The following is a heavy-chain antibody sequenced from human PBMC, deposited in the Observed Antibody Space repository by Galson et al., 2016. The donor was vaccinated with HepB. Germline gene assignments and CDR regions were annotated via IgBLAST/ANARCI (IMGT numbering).Heavy chain of an antibody. D-gene: IGHD4-11*01. V-gene: IGHV3-48*02. CDR3: AKVATPNRNYENWFDS. CDR2: ISSSSSTI. Sequence: SLRLSCAASGFTFSSYSMNWVRQAPGKGLEWVSYISSSSSTIYYADSVKSRFTISRDNAKNSLYLQMNSLRDEDTAVYYCAKVATPNRNYENWFDSWGQGTLVTVSS. J-gene: IGHJ5*01. CDR1: GFTFSSYS.